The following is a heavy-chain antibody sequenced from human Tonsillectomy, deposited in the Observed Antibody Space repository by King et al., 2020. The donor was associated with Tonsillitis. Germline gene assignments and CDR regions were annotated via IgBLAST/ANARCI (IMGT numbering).Heavy chain of an antibody. J-gene: IGHJ3*02. V-gene: IGHV3-23*04. D-gene: IGHD3-22*01. CDR3: AKDRWTDYYDSSGFYGDAFDI. CDR1: GFTFNSYA. Sequence: VQLVESGGGLVQPGGSLRLSCAASGFTFNSYAMSWVRQAPGKGLDWVSTISGSGGNTFYTDSGKGRFTISRDNSKNTLSLQMNSLRAEDSAVYYCAKDRWTDYYDSSGFYGDAFDIWGQGTMVTVSS. CDR2: ISGSGGNT.